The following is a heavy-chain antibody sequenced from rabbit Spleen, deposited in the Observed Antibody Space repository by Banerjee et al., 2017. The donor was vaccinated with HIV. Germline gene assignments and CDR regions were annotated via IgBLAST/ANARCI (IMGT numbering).Heavy chain of an antibody. J-gene: IGHJ6*01. V-gene: IGHV1S40*01. D-gene: IGHD8-1*01. Sequence: QSLQESGGGLFQPGGSLALTCKASGLSLTNNDVMCWVRQAPGKGLEWISCVGGSTSGFTYSATWAKGRFTISKTSSTTLTLQMTSLTAADTATYFCARDTGTSFSTYGMDLWGPGTLVTVS. CDR1: GLSLTNNDV. CDR2: VGGSTSGFT. CDR3: ARDTGTSFSTYGMDL.